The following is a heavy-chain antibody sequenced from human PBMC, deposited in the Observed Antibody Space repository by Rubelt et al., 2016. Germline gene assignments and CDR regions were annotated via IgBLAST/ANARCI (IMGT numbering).Heavy chain of an antibody. CDR1: GFTFDDYA. Sequence: EVQLVESGGGVVQPGGSLRLSCAASGFTFDDYAMHWVRQAPGKGLEWVSLISGDGGSTYYADSVKGRFTISRDNSKNSLYLQMNSLRTEDTALYYCAKDIIRGRVVVAVGYRGQGTLVTVSS. CDR3: AKDIIRGRVVVAVGY. CDR2: ISGDGGST. D-gene: IGHD2-15*01. V-gene: IGHV3-43*02. J-gene: IGHJ4*02.